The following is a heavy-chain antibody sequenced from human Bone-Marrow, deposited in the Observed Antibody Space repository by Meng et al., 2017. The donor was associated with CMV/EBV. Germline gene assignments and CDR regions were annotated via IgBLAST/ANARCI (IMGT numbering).Heavy chain of an antibody. V-gene: IGHV3-73*01. Sequence: FSFSGSAMHWVRQASGKGLEWVGRIRGTPNSHATAYAASGNGRFTISRDDSKNTAYLQMDSLKTEDTAVYYCTRLIYGDYVPNFDFWGQGTLVTVSS. J-gene: IGHJ4*02. CDR2: IRGTPNSHAT. CDR1: FSFSGSA. CDR3: TRLIYGDYVPNFDF. D-gene: IGHD4-17*01.